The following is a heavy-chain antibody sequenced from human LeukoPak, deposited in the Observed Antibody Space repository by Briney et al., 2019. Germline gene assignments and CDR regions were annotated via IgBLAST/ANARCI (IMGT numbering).Heavy chain of an antibody. Sequence: PGGSLRLSYSASGFSFSEYDLNWFPHAPGKGLEWISPISGWCSHVHYGDSVKGRFPISRENAMKSVLLQMNSLGLEDTAVYYCGRAFPPLRTASAGDLWGQGTLVSVSS. CDR1: GFSFSEYD. J-gene: IGHJ4*02. D-gene: IGHD5-18*01. V-gene: IGHV3-21*01. CDR3: GRAFPPLRTASAGDL. CDR2: ISGWCSHV.